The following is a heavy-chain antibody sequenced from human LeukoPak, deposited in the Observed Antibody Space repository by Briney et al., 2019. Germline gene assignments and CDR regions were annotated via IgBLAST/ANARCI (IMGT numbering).Heavy chain of an antibody. CDR3: ARGLRATVTTGRYFDL. D-gene: IGHD4-17*01. V-gene: IGHV4-59*12. J-gene: IGHJ2*01. CDR2: IYYSGST. CDR1: GGSISSDY. Sequence: SETLSLTCTVSGGSISSDYWSWIRQPPGKGLEWIGYIYYSGSTNYNPSLKSRVTISVDTSKNQFSLKLSSVTAADAAVYYCARGLRATVTTGRYFDLWGRGTLVTVSS.